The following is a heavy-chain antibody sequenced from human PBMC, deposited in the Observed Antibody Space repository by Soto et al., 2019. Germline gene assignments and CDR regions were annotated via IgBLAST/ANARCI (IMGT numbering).Heavy chain of an antibody. CDR3: ARVRPGGYSGYDSAFDI. CDR1: GFTFDDYG. V-gene: IGHV3-20*04. CDR2: INWNGGST. Sequence: GGSLRLSCAASGFTFDDYGMSWVRQAPGKGLEWVSGINWNGGSTGYADSVKGRFTISRDNAKNSLYLQMNSLRAEDTALYYCARVRPGGYSGYDSAFDIWGQGTMVTVSS. D-gene: IGHD5-12*01. J-gene: IGHJ3*02.